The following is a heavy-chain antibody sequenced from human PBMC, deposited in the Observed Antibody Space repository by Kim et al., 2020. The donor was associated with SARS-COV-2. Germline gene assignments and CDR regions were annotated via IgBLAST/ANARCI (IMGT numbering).Heavy chain of an antibody. J-gene: IGHJ4*02. CDR2: ISSNGGST. CDR3: VKEGIVGARVGDY. V-gene: IGHV3-64D*09. D-gene: IGHD1-26*01. CDR1: GFTFSSYA. Sequence: GGSLRLSCSASGFTFSSYAMHWVRQAPGKGLEYVSAISSNGGSTYYADSVKGRFTISRDNSKNTLYLQMSSLRAEDTAVYYCVKEGIVGARVGDYWGQGTLVTVSS.